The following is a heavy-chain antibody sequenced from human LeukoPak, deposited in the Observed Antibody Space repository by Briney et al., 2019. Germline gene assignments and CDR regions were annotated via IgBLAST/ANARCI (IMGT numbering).Heavy chain of an antibody. Sequence: ASVKVSCKASGYTFTSYGISWVRQAPGQGLEWMGWISAYNGNTNYAQKLQGRVTMTTDTSTSTAYMELRSLRSDDTAVYYCARGPRLRYFDWFPFDYWGQGTLVTVSS. CDR2: ISAYNGNT. CDR1: GYTFTSYG. D-gene: IGHD3-9*01. V-gene: IGHV1-18*01. CDR3: ARGPRLRYFDWFPFDY. J-gene: IGHJ4*02.